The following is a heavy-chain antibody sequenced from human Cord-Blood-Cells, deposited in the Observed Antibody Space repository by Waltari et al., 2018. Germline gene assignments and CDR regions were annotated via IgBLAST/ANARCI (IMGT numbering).Heavy chain of an antibody. CDR2: ISSSNSYI. J-gene: IGHJ1*01. V-gene: IGHV3-21*01. CDR3: AIAAAGTEYFQH. D-gene: IGHD6-13*01. CDR1: GFTFSSYS. Sequence: EVQLVESGGGLVKPGGSLRLSCAASGFTFSSYSMNWVRQAPGKGLEWVSSISSSNSYIYYADSVKGRFTISRDNAKNSLYLQMNSLRAEDTAVYYCAIAAAGTEYFQHWGQGTLVTVSS.